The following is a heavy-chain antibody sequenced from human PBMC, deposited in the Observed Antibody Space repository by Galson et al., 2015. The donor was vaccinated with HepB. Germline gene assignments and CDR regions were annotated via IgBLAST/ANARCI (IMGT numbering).Heavy chain of an antibody. J-gene: IGHJ5*02. V-gene: IGHV3-23*01. CDR1: GFTFSSYS. CDR3: AKWGYCSGGNCYSHWFDP. CDR2: ISGSGGFT. D-gene: IGHD2-15*01. Sequence: SLRLSCAASGFTFSSYSMTWVRQAPGKGLEWVSVISGSGGFTHFADSVKGRFTISRDNSKNTLYLQMNSLRAEDTAVYYCAKWGYCSGGNCYSHWFDPWGQGTLVTVSS.